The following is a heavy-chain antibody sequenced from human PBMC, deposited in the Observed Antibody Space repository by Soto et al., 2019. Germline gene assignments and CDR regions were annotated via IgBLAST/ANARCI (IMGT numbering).Heavy chain of an antibody. D-gene: IGHD6-19*01. CDR3: AHRPSGWYLFDY. CDR1: GFSLSTSGLG. V-gene: IGHV2-5*01. Sequence: QITLKESGPTLVRPTQTLTLTCTFSGFSLSTSGLGVGWIRQPPGKALEWLALIYWNDDKRYSPSLKARLTITKDTSKTQVVLTMTTRDPVDTATYYCAHRPSGWYLFDYWGQGTLVTVSS. J-gene: IGHJ4*02. CDR2: IYWNDDK.